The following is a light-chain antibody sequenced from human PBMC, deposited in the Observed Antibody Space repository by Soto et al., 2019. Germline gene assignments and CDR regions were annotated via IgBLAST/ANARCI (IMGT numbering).Light chain of an antibody. CDR1: SSDFGAYNY. J-gene: IGLJ3*02. V-gene: IGLV2-14*03. Sequence: QSALTQPASVSGSPGQSITISCTGTSSDFGAYNYVSWHRQHPGKAPKLMIYDVSNRPSGVSNRFSGSKSGNTASLTISGLQAEDEADYYCSSYTSSSTWVFGGGTKLTVL. CDR2: DVS. CDR3: SSYTSSSTWV.